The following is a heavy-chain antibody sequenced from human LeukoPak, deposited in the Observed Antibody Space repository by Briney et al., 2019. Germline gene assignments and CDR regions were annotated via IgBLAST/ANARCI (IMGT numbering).Heavy chain of an antibody. V-gene: IGHV3-23*01. D-gene: IGHD5-18*01. Sequence: GGSLRLSCAASGFTFSSYAMNWVRQAPGKGLEWVSAISGSGGSTYYADSVKGRFTISRDNAKNSLYLQMNSLRAEDTAVYYCARRLGGYSYGVDYWGQGTLVTVSS. CDR2: ISGSGGST. J-gene: IGHJ4*02. CDR3: ARRLGGYSYGVDY. CDR1: GFTFSSYA.